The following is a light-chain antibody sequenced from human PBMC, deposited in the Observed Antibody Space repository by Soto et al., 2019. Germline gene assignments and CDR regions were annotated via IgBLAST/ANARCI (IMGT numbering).Light chain of an antibody. CDR2: DVS. CDR3: SSYTSSSTLEV. CDR1: SSDVGGYNY. Sequence: QSALTQPASVSGSPGQSITISCTGTSSDVGGYNYFSWYQQHPGKAPKLMIYDVSKRPSGVSNRFSGSESGNTASLTISGLQAEDEADYYCSSYTSSSTLEVFGTGTKLTVL. J-gene: IGLJ1*01. V-gene: IGLV2-14*01.